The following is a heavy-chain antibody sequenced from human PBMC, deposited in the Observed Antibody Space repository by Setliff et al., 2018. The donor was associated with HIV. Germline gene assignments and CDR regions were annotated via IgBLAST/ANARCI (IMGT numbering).Heavy chain of an antibody. Sequence: ASVKVSCKASGYSFTDYYVHWVRQAPGQGLEWMGWINPNSGDTGLAPKFQGRVTLTSNTSISTAYMQLSSLTSEDTAVYYCARATPSIVAAGDYYHYYMDVWGKGTTVTVSS. CDR2: INPNSGDT. V-gene: IGHV1-8*02. D-gene: IGHD6-13*01. J-gene: IGHJ6*03. CDR3: ARATPSIVAAGDYYHYYMDV. CDR1: GYSFTDYY.